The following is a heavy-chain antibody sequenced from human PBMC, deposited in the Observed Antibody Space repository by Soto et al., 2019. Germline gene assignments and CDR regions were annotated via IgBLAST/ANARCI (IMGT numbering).Heavy chain of an antibody. CDR3: ARERWGRTGDSSGYYYR. V-gene: IGHV3-33*01. CDR1: GFTFSSYG. CDR2: IWYDGSNK. J-gene: IGHJ5*02. Sequence: GGSLRLSCAASGFTFSSYGMHWVRQAPGKGLEWVAVIWYDGSNKYYADSVKGRFTISRDNSKNTLYLQMNSLRAEDTAVYYCARERWGRTGDSSGYYYRWGQGTLVTVSS. D-gene: IGHD3-22*01.